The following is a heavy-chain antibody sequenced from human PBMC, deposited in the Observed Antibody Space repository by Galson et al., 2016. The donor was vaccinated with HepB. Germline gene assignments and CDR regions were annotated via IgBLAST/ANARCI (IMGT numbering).Heavy chain of an antibody. CDR2: TSDSGHST. CDR3: AKASGYSNTWMSY. J-gene: IGHJ4*02. Sequence: SLRLSCAASGFIFSNCVMAWVRQAPGKGLEWVSVTSDSGHSTYYADSVKGRFTISRDNSKNTLFLQMNSLRAEDTAVYYCAKASGYSNTWMSYWGQGTRVTVSS. CDR1: GFIFSNCV. V-gene: IGHV3-23*01. D-gene: IGHD6-13*01.